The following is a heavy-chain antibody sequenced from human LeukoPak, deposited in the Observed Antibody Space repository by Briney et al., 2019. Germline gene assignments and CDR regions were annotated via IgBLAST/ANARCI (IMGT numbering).Heavy chain of an antibody. J-gene: IGHJ5*02. V-gene: IGHV1-2*02. CDR1: GYTFTGYY. CDR3: ARGNVVVPAAMPHNWFDP. D-gene: IGHD2-2*01. CDR2: INPNSGGT. Sequence: GASVKVSCKASGYTFTGYYMHWVRQAPGQGLEWMGWINPNSGGTNYAQKLQGRVTMTRDTSISTAYMELSRLRSDDTAVYYCARGNVVVPAAMPHNWFDPWGQGTLVTVSS.